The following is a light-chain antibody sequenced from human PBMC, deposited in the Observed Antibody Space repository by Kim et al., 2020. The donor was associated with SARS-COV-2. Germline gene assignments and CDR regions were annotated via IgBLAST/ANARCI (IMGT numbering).Light chain of an antibody. CDR2: DAS. Sequence: EIVLTQTPGTLSLSPGERATLSCRASQSVSRNYLAWYQQKPGQAPRLLMYDASSRAAGISDRFSGSGSGTDFTLTISRLEPEDFALYYCQQYDTPPWTFGQGTKVDIK. V-gene: IGKV3-20*01. CDR3: QQYDTPPWT. CDR1: QSVSRNY. J-gene: IGKJ1*01.